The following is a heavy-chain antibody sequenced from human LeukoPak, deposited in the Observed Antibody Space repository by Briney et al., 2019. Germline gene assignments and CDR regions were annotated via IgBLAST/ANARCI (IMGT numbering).Heavy chain of an antibody. V-gene: IGHV5-51*01. CDR1: GYSFTTYW. D-gene: IGHD4-17*01. CDR3: ARKHDYGDFPFDY. J-gene: IGHJ4*02. Sequence: GASLKISCKGSGYSFTTYWIGWVRQMPGKGLEWMGIIYPGESDTRYSPSFQGQVTISADKSISTVYLQWSSLKASDTAMYYCARKHDYGDFPFDYWGQGTLVTVSS. CDR2: IYPGESDT.